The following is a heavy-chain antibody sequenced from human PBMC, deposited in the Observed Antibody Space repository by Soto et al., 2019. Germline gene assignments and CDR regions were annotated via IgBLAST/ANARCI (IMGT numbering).Heavy chain of an antibody. Sequence: PGGSLRLSCAASGFTFRSYGMHWARQAPGRGLEWVAVISYDGSYKSYEDSVKGRFTISRDNYKNTLHLQMASLRAEDTAVYYCAKNFIPLSPDLYFDSWGQETLVTVSS. D-gene: IGHD3-16*01. CDR1: GFTFRSYG. CDR2: ISYDGSYK. J-gene: IGHJ4*02. CDR3: AKNFIPLSPDLYFDS. V-gene: IGHV3-30*18.